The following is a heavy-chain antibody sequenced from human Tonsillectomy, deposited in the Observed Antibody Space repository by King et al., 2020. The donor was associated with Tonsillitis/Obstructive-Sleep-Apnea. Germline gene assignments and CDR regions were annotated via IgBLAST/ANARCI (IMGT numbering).Heavy chain of an antibody. CDR2: IYYNGDT. D-gene: IGHD1-14*01. J-gene: IGHJ6*03. CDR1: GGSISSRDYY. V-gene: IGHV4-39*01. Sequence: QLQESGPGLVKPSETLSLTCSVSGGSISSRDYYWGWIRQPPGKGLEWIASIYYNGDTYFNPSLKSRVTISVDTSKNQFSLKLNSVTAADTSVYYCVRHAHDRNTYHYIDVWGKGTTAPVSS. CDR3: VRHAHDRNTYHYIDV.